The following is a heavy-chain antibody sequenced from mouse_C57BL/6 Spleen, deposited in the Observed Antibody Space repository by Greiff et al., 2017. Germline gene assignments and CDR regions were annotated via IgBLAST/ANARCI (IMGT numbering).Heavy chain of an antibody. CDR1: GYTFTSYW. D-gene: IGHD1-1*01. CDR2: IDPSDSYT. CDR3: ARRSVTTVVSYFDY. Sequence: QVQLQQPGAELVMPGASVKLSCKASGYTFTSYWMHWVKQRPGQGLEWIGEIDPSDSYTNYSQKFKGKSTLTVDKSSSTAYMQLSSLTSEDSAVYYCARRSVTTVVSYFDYWGQGTTLTVSS. V-gene: IGHV1-69*01. J-gene: IGHJ2*01.